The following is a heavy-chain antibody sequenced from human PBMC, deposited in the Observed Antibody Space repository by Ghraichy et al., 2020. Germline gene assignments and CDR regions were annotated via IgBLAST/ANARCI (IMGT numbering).Heavy chain of an antibody. CDR2: TSSSGTYT. Sequence: GESLNISCAASGFTFNSYAMNWVRQAPGKGLEWVSWTSSSGTYTYYADSVKGRFTISRDNTKNSLYLQMNGLRAEDTAVYHCAKAGYYGMDVWGQGTTVTVPS. CDR1: GFTFNSYA. V-gene: IGHV3-21*06. D-gene: IGHD3-22*01. CDR3: AKAGYYGMDV. J-gene: IGHJ6*02.